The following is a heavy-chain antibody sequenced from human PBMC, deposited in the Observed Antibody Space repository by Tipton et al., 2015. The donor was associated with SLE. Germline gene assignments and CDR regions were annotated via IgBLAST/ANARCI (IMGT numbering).Heavy chain of an antibody. J-gene: IGHJ3*02. Sequence: SLRLSCAASGFTFDDFPMAWVRQAPGKGLEWVSFISWNSGTIDYADSVRGRFTISRDNAKNTVYLQMNSLTVEDTALYYCARGILGDPVAFDMWGQGTMAIVSS. CDR2: ISWNSGTI. D-gene: IGHD1-26*01. CDR3: ARGILGDPVAFDM. V-gene: IGHV3-9*01. CDR1: GFTFDDFP.